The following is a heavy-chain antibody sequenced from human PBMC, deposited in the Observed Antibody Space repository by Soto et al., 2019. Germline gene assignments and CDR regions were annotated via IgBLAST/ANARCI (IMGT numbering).Heavy chain of an antibody. CDR2: ISAYNGNT. CDR3: ARGSSRGMDV. Sequence: SXKVSYKASGYTXTSYGIGWVRQAPGQGLEWMGWISAYNGNTNYAQRLQGRVTMTTDTSTSTAYIELRSLRSADTAVYYCARGSSRGMDVWGQGTTVTVSS. V-gene: IGHV1-18*01. J-gene: IGHJ6*02. CDR1: GYTXTSYG. D-gene: IGHD6-6*01.